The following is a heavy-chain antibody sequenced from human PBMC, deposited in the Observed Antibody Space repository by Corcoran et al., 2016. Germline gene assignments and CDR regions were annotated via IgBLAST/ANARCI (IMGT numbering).Heavy chain of an antibody. CDR1: GYTFTGYY. V-gene: IGHV1-2*02. CDR2: INPNSGGT. CDR3: ARGGDGDIRGAGFGWFDP. Sequence: QVQLVQSGAEVKKPGASVKVSCKASGYTFTGYYMHWVRQAPGQGLEWMGWINPNSGGTNYAQKFQGRVPMTRDTSIRTAYTELSRLRSDDTAVYYCARGGDGDIRGAGFGWFDPWGQGTLVTVSS. D-gene: IGHD3-10*01. J-gene: IGHJ5*02.